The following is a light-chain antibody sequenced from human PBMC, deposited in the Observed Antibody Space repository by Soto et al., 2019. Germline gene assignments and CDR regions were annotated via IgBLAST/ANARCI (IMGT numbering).Light chain of an antibody. CDR3: QQRARWVT. V-gene: IGKV3-11*01. CDR1: QSVSSY. Sequence: EIVLTQSPATLSLSPGERATLSCRASQSVSSYLAWYQQKPGQAPRLLIYDASNRAIGIPARFSGSGSGTDFTLTISSLEPEDSAVYFCQQRARWVTFGQGTRLEIK. J-gene: IGKJ5*01. CDR2: DAS.